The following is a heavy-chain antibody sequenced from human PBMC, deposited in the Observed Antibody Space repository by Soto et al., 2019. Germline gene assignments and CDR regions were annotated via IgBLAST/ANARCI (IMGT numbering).Heavy chain of an antibody. CDR1: GSSISSSGYY. CDR2: MYYNVGT. J-gene: IGHJ4*02. CDR3: ATESGSTYGYFDH. V-gene: IGHV4-39*03. Sequence: PSETLSLTCIVSGSSISSSGYYWGWIRQPPGKGLEWIASMYYNVGTYYNPSLKSRVTISVDTSANQFSLKLSSVTAADTAVYFCATESGSTYGYFDHWGQGTQVTVSS. D-gene: IGHD5-18*01.